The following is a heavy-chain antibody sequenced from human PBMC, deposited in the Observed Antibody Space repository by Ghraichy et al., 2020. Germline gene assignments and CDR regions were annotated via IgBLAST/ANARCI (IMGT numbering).Heavy chain of an antibody. CDR1: GFTFSSSA. D-gene: IGHD6-19*01. V-gene: IGHV3-13*01. Sequence: GGSLRLSCAASGFTFSSSAMHWVRQATGKGLEWVSAIGTAGDTYYPGSVKGRFTISRENAKNSLYRQMNSLRAGDTAVYYCARASPTIAVASYGIDVWGQGTTVTVSS. CDR2: IGTAGDT. J-gene: IGHJ6*02. CDR3: ARASPTIAVASYGIDV.